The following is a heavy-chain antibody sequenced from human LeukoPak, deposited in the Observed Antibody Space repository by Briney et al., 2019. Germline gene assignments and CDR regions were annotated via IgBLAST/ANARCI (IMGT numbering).Heavy chain of an antibody. V-gene: IGHV4-59*01. CDR3: ARSHAYGDYVRWFDP. Sequence: SETLSLTCTVSGGSISSYYWSWIRQPPGKGLEWIGYIYYSGSTNYNPSLKSRVTMSVDTSKNQFSLKLSSVTAADTAVYYCARSHAYGDYVRWFDPWGQGTLVTVSS. CDR1: GGSISSYY. D-gene: IGHD4-17*01. J-gene: IGHJ5*02. CDR2: IYYSGST.